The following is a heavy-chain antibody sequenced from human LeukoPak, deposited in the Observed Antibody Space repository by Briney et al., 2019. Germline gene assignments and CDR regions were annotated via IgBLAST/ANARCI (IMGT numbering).Heavy chain of an antibody. D-gene: IGHD2-21*02. Sequence: SVKVSCKASGGTFSSYAISWVRQAPGQGLEWMGGIIPIFGTANYAQKFQGRVTITTDESTSTAYMELSSLRSEDTAVYYCARDPLPHVVVTAIPPEDYYYYMDVWGKGATVTVSS. CDR1: GGTFSSYA. CDR3: ARDPLPHVVVTAIPPEDYYYYMDV. CDR2: IIPIFGTA. J-gene: IGHJ6*03. V-gene: IGHV1-69*05.